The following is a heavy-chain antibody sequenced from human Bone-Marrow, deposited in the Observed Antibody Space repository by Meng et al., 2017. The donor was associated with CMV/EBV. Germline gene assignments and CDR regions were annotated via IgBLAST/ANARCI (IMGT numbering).Heavy chain of an antibody. Sequence: SVKVSCKASGGTFSSYATSWVRQAPGQGLEWMGGIIPILGIANYAQKFQGRVTITADKSTTTGYMEVRSLRSEDTAVYYCGRQVGATTAGRFDPWGQGTLVTVSS. J-gene: IGHJ5*02. D-gene: IGHD1-26*01. CDR3: GRQVGATTAGRFDP. CDR1: GGTFSSYA. V-gene: IGHV1-69*10. CDR2: IIPILGIA.